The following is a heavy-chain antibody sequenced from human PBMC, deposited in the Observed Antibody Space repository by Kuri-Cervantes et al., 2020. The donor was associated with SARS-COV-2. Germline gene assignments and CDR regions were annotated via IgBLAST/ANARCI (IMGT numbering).Heavy chain of an antibody. V-gene: IGHV4-59*01. CDR1: GGPISSYY. Sequence: GSLRLSCTVSGGPISSYYWSWIRQPPGKRLEWIGYIYYSGSTNYNPSLKSRVTISVDTSKNQFSLKLSSVTAADTAVYYCARAGYYYGMDVWGQGTTVTVSS. CDR3: ARAGYYYGMDV. J-gene: IGHJ6*02. CDR2: IYYSGST.